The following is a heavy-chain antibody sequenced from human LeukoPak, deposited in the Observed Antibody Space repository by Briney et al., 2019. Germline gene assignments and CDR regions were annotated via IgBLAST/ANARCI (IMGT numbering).Heavy chain of an antibody. V-gene: IGHV4-39*01. J-gene: IGHJ4*02. CDR1: GGSISSHTYY. CDR3: ARQHGSSWFFDY. Sequence: SETLSLTCTVSGGSISSHTYYWGWIRQPPGKGLEWIGTIYYSGSTYYNPSLKSRVTISVDTSKNQFSLELSSVTAADTAVYYCARQHGSSWFFDYWGQGTLVTVSS. D-gene: IGHD6-13*01. CDR2: IYYSGST.